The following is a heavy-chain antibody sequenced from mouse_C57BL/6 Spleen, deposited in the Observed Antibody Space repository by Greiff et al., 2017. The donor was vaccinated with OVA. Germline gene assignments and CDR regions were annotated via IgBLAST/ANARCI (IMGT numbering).Heavy chain of an antibody. D-gene: IGHD2-4*01. Sequence: VKVVESGAELVKPGASVKLSCKASGYTFTEYTIHWVKQRSGQGLEWIGWFYPGSGSIKYNEKFKDKATLTADKSSSTVYMELSRLTSEDSAVYFCARHEDRDYDYGAWFAYWGQGTLVTVSA. V-gene: IGHV1-62-2*01. J-gene: IGHJ3*01. CDR1: GYTFTEYT. CDR2: FYPGSGSI. CDR3: ARHEDRDYDYGAWFAY.